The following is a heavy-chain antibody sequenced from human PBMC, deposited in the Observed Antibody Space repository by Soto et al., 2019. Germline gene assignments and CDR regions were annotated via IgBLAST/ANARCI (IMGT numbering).Heavy chain of an antibody. D-gene: IGHD3-10*01. CDR1: GFSLSTRGVG. J-gene: IGHJ4*02. CDR3: ARSLWFGELL. CDR2: IYWDDDR. Sequence: QITLKESGPTLVKPTQTLTLTCSFSGFSLSTRGVGVGWIRQPPGKALEWLALIYWDDDRRYSPSPKSRLTITKDTSKNQVVLTMTNMDPVDTATYYCARSLWFGELLWGQGTLVTVSS. V-gene: IGHV2-5*02.